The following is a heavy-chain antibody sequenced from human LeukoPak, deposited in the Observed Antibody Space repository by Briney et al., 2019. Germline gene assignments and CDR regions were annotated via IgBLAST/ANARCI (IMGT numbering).Heavy chain of an antibody. J-gene: IGHJ6*03. CDR2: IVVGSGST. Sequence: GASVKVSCKASGFTFSTSVMHWVRQTRGQRREWIGWIVVGSGSTNYAQKFQGRVTLTRDMSTSTAYMELSSLRSEDTAVYYCARARIAAAGTGYYYYYMDVWGKGTTVTVSS. CDR1: GFTFSTSV. CDR3: ARARIAAAGTGYYYYYMDV. D-gene: IGHD6-13*01. V-gene: IGHV1-58*02.